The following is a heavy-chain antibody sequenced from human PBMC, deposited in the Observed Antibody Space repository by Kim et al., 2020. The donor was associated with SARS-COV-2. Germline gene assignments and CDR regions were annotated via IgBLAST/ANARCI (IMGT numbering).Heavy chain of an antibody. Sequence: GGSLRLSCLASGFSFNTYAMSWVRQAPGKGLEWVSVISGGALNKFYADSVRGRFTISRDNSKNTLYLQMNSLRDEDTALYYCAKMVIMDGYNYFYYYAMDLWGQGTPGTVSS. CDR3: AKMVIMDGYNYFYYYAMDL. CDR1: GFSFNTYA. CDR2: ISGGALNK. V-gene: IGHV3-23*01. J-gene: IGHJ6*02. D-gene: IGHD2-21*01.